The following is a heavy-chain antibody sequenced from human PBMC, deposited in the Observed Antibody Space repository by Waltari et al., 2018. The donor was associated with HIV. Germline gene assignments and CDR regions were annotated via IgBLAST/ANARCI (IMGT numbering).Heavy chain of an antibody. CDR3: ARGSWDYVWGSYQTIRYFDY. CDR1: GGTFSSYA. J-gene: IGHJ4*02. Sequence: QVQLVQSGAEVKKPGSSVKVSCKASGGTFSSYAISWVRQAPGQGLEWMGGIIHIFGTANYAQKFQGRVTITADESTSTAYMELSSLRSEDTAVYYCARGSWDYVWGSYQTIRYFDYWGQGTLVTVSS. CDR2: IIHIFGTA. D-gene: IGHD3-16*02. V-gene: IGHV1-69*01.